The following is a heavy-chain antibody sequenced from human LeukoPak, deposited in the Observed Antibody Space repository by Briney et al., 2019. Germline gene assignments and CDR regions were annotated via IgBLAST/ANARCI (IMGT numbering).Heavy chain of an antibody. V-gene: IGHV3-23*01. CDR2: ISGSGGST. D-gene: IGHD1-26*01. CDR3: AKDRFGVGATYYFDY. J-gene: IGHJ4*02. Sequence: SGGSLRLSCAASGFTFSSYAMSWVRQAPGKGLEWVSAISGSGGSTYYADSVKGRFTISRDDSKNTLYLQMNSLRAEDTAVYYCAKDRFGVGATYYFDYWGQGTLVTVSS. CDR1: GFTFSSYA.